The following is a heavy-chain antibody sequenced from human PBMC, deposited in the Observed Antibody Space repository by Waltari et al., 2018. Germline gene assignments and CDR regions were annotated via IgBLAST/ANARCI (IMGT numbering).Heavy chain of an antibody. CDR1: GGSISSSSYY. J-gene: IGHJ4*02. CDR3: ASSYSSGWYSTFDY. V-gene: IGHV4-39*01. Sequence: LQLQASGPGLVKPSETLSLPCTVSGGSISSSSYYWGWIRQPPGKGLEWIGSIYYSGSTYYNPSLKSRVTISVDTSKNQFSLKLSSVTAADTAVYYCASSYSSGWYSTFDYWGQGTLVTVSS. D-gene: IGHD6-19*01. CDR2: IYYSGST.